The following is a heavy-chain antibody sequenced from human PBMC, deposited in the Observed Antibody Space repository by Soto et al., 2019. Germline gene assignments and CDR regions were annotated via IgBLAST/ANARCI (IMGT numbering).Heavy chain of an antibody. D-gene: IGHD6-13*01. J-gene: IGHJ4*02. V-gene: IGHV1-18*01. CDR1: GYNFVTYG. CDR2: ISVYSGNT. CDR3: ARGLTIVGSSPFDY. Sequence: GSSVKVSCKTSGYNFVTYGITWVRQAPGQGLEWMGWISVYSGNTHYAQKFHDRVTLTTDTSTTTAYMELRSLRSEDTALYYCARGLTIVGSSPFDYWGQGTLVTVSS.